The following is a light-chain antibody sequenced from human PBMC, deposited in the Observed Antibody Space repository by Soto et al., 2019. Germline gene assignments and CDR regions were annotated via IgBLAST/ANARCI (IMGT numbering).Light chain of an antibody. J-gene: IGKJ4*01. CDR3: QEYSNWPLLS. CDR1: QSVGSN. V-gene: IGKV3-15*01. CDR2: GAS. Sequence: EVVLTQSPATLSVSPGAGATLSCRASQSVGSNLAWYQQKPGQTPRVLIYGASTRAIGIPARFSGSGFGTEFTLTISSLQSEDFVVYYCQEYSNWPLLSFGGGTKVDI.